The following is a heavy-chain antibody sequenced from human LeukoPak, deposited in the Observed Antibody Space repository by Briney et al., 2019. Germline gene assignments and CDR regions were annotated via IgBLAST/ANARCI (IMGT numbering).Heavy chain of an antibody. CDR1: GYTFTNYD. CDR3: ARDGIFSSGDNYYYYFMDV. V-gene: IGHV1-8*01. D-gene: IGHD3-10*01. CDR2: MNPSSGNT. J-gene: IGHJ6*03. Sequence: ASVKVSCKTSGYTFTNYDINWVRQATGQGLEWMGWMNPSSGNTGYAQKFQGRVTITRNTSINTAYMELRSLRSEDTAVYYCARDGIFSSGDNYYYYFMDVWGKGTTITVSS.